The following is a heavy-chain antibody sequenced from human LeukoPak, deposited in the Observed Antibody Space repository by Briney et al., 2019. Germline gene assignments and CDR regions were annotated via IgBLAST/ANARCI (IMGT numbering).Heavy chain of an antibody. CDR1: GFTFSNYA. Sequence: GGSLRLSCAASGFTFSNYAMSWVRQAPGKGLVWVSHTNSDGSRINYADSVKGRFTIARDNAKNTVYLQMNSLRAEDTAVYYCAGGYGFDYWGQGTLVTVSS. CDR2: TNSDGSRI. CDR3: AGGYGFDY. D-gene: IGHD1-14*01. V-gene: IGHV3-74*01. J-gene: IGHJ4*02.